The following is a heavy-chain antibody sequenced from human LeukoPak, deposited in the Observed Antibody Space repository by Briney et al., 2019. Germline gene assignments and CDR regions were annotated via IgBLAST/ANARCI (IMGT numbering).Heavy chain of an antibody. V-gene: IGHV4-34*01. CDR3: ARRPHYYDSSGSHYYYMDV. D-gene: IGHD3-22*01. Sequence: SETLSLTCAVYGGSFSGYYWSWIRQPRGRGREWIGEINHSGSTNYSPSLKSRVSISVDTSKNQFSLKLSSVTAADTAVYYCARRPHYYDSSGSHYYYMDVWGKGTTVTVSS. J-gene: IGHJ6*03. CDR2: INHSGST. CDR1: GGSFSGYY.